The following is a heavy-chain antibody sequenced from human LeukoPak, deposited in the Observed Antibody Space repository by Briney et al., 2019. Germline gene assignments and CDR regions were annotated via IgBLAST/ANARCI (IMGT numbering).Heavy chain of an antibody. D-gene: IGHD3-22*01. V-gene: IGHV4-39*07. CDR2: ISYSGST. CDR1: GGSMSSSSYY. CDR3: ARNRRHYYDNDAFDI. J-gene: IGHJ3*02. Sequence: SETLSLTCTVSGGSMSSSSYYWGWIRQPPGKGLEWIGSISYSGSTYYNPSLKSRVTISVDTSKNQFSLKLSSVTAADTAVYYCARNRRHYYDNDAFDIWGQGTMVTVSS.